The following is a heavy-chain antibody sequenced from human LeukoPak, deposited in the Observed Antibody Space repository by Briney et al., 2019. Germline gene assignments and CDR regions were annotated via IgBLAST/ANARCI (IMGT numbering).Heavy chain of an antibody. D-gene: IGHD5-24*01. V-gene: IGHV1-46*01. CDR1: GYTFTSYD. CDR2: FNPSGGST. CDR3: ARVRDGYNDAFDI. J-gene: IGHJ3*02. Sequence: ASVKVSCKASGYTFTSYDINWVRQAPGQGLEGMGVFNPSGGSTGYAQKFQGRVTMTRDTSTSTVYMELSSLRSDDAAVYYCARVRDGYNDAFDIWGQGTMVTVSS.